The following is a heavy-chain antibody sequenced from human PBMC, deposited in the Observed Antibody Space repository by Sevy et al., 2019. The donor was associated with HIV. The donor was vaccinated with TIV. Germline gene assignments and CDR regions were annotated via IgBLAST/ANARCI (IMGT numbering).Heavy chain of an antibody. CDR1: GFTFSDYW. D-gene: IGHD1-26*01. CDR2: IKQDGSQK. CDR3: ARKVGDM. J-gene: IGHJ3*01. V-gene: IGHV3-7*01. Sequence: GESLKISCAASGFTFSDYWMSWVRQAPGKGLEWVANIKQDGSQKYFVDSVKGRFTISGDNAKNSLYLQMDNLRAEDTAVYYCARKVGDMWGQGTMVTVSS.